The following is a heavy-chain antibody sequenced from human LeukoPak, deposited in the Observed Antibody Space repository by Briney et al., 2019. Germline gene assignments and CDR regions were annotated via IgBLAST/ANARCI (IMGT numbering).Heavy chain of an antibody. J-gene: IGHJ4*02. V-gene: IGHV1-69*06. Sequence: EASVKVSCKASGYTFTTYNINWVQQAPGQGLEWMGGIIPIFGTANYAQKFQGRVTITADKSTSTAYMELSSLRSEDTAVYYCARLFLRVDGYWGQGTLVTVSS. CDR1: GYTFTTYN. CDR2: IIPIFGTA. CDR3: ARLFLRVDGY. D-gene: IGHD5-24*01.